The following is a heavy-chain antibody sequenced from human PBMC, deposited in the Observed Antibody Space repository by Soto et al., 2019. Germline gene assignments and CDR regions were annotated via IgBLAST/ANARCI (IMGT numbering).Heavy chain of an antibody. CDR3: ARSSGYVPGGY. CDR2: IHHSGST. CDR1: GYRISSGYD. D-gene: IGHD5-12*01. V-gene: IGHV4-38-2*01. J-gene: IGHJ4*02. Sequence: XASLWLTCAVSGYRISSGYDWGWIRQPPGKGLEWIGIIHHSGSTYYNPSLRSRITISIDTSKNQFSLKMPSVTAADTAVYYCARSSGYVPGGYWGQGILVTVSS.